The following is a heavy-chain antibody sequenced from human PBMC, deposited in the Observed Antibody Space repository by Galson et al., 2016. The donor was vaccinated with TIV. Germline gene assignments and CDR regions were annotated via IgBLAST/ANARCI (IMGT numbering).Heavy chain of an antibody. CDR2: ISNSGNTK. J-gene: IGHJ3*02. CDR3: ARELRQDAFDI. Sequence: SLRLSCAAPGFTFSKYYMNWIRQAPGKELEWISYISNSGNTKFYADSVKDRFTISRDNANNSLYLQMNSLRAEDTAVYYCARELRQDAFDIWGQGTMVTVSS. CDR1: GFTFSKYY. V-gene: IGHV3-11*01. D-gene: IGHD6-25*01.